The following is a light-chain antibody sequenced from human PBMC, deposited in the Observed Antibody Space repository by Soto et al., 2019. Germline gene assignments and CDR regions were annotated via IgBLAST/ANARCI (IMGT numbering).Light chain of an antibody. CDR3: QQHSSNPQT. V-gene: IGKV4-1*01. J-gene: IGKJ1*01. CDR2: WAS. CDR1: QRVLYSSNNKNY. Sequence: DIVVTQFPDSLAVSLCERATINCKSRQRVLYSSNNKNYLFWYQQKPGQPPKLLIYWASTRESGVPDRCSGSRSGTNFTLTISSLQAEDVAVYYCQQHSSNPQTFGQGTKGEI.